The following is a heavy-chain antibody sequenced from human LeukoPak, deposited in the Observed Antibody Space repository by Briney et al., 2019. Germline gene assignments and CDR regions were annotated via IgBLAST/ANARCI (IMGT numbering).Heavy chain of an antibody. CDR1: GLNFDDSA. J-gene: IGHJ4*02. Sequence: GGSLRLSCVASGLNFDDSAMHWGRQAPREGLEWVSLISADGRSTFSADSVKGRFSISRDNSKNSLYLQMNSLRSEDTAMYYCAKESGKFDYWGQGTLVAVSS. V-gene: IGHV3-43*02. CDR2: ISADGRST. CDR3: AKESGKFDY.